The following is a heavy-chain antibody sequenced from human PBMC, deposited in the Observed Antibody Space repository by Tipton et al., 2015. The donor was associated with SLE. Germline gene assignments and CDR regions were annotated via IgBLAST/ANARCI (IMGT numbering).Heavy chain of an antibody. CDR2: ISYDGSNK. J-gene: IGHJ6*04. Sequence: QLVQSGGGVVQPGRSLRLSCAASGFTFSSYAMHWVRQAPGKGLEWVAVISYDGSNKYYADSVKGRFTISRDNSKNTLYLQMNSLRAEDTAVYYCARGGPRIRDNSPDVWCKATAVTVSS. CDR1: GFTFSSYA. CDR3: ARGGPRIRDNSPDV. D-gene: IGHD1-1*01. V-gene: IGHV3-30*04.